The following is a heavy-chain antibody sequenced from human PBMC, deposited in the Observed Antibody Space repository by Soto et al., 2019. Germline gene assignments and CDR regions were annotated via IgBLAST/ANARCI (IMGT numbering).Heavy chain of an antibody. D-gene: IGHD3-16*01. CDR2: ISNDGSQT. CDR3: ARDPYFDYMYGTPDY. Sequence: VQLAESGGDVVQPGRSLRLSCAASGFIFSSFALHWVRQTPDKGLEWVAFISNDGSQTYYADFVKGRFTISRDNSNNSLTLQMDRLRPEDTARYYCARDPYFDYMYGTPDYWGQGTLVAVSS. V-gene: IGHV3-30-3*01. J-gene: IGHJ4*02. CDR1: GFIFSSFA.